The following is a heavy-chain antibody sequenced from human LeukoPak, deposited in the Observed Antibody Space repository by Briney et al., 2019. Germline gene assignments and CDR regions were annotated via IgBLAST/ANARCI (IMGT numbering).Heavy chain of an antibody. CDR2: INPKSGGT. J-gene: IGHJ6*02. CDR3: ARDHCSANSCYGDYYNGLDV. V-gene: IGHV1-2*02. Sequence: GASVKVSCKASGYTFTAYYLQWVRLAPGQGLEWMGWINPKSGGTEYAKRFQGRVTMTRDTSISTAYMELSRLRSDDTAVYYCARDHCSANSCYGDYYNGLDVWGQGTTVTVSS. CDR1: GYTFTAYY. D-gene: IGHD2-2*01.